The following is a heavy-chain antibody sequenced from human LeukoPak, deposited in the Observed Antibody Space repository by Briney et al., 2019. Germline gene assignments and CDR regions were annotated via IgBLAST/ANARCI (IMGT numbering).Heavy chain of an antibody. V-gene: IGHV3-21*01. CDR2: ISSSSSYI. CDR3: ARDQGGYGSISDY. J-gene: IGHJ4*02. CDR1: GFTFSSYS. Sequence: PGGSLRLSCAASGFTFSSYSMNWVRQAPGKGLEWVSSISSSSSYIYYADSVKGRFTISRDNAKNSLYLQMNSLRAEDTAVYYCARDQGGYGSISDYWGQGTLVTVSS. D-gene: IGHD3-10*01.